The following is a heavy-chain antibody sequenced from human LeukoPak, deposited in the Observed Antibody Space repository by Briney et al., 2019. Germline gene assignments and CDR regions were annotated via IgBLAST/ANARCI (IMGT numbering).Heavy chain of an antibody. D-gene: IGHD6-19*01. CDR2: ISGSGGST. CDR3: AKRDVAVAGPDYYYYMDV. J-gene: IGHJ6*03. CDR1: GFTFSSYG. V-gene: IGHV3-23*01. Sequence: PGGSLRLSCAASGFTFSSYGMGWVRQAPGKGLEWVSAISGSGGSTYYTDSVKGRFTISRDNSKNTLYLQMNSLRAEDTAVYYCAKRDVAVAGPDYYYYMDVWGKGTAVTISS.